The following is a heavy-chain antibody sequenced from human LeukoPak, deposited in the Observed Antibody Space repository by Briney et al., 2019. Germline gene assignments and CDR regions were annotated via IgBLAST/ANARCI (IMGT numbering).Heavy chain of an antibody. V-gene: IGHV1-24*01. J-gene: IGHJ4*02. Sequence: ASVKVSCKVSGYTLTELSMHWVRQAPGKGLEWMGGFDPEDGETIYAQKFQGRVTMTEDTSTDTAYTELSSLRSEDTAVYYCATVDMATIWFNYWGQGTLVTVSS. CDR1: GYTLTELS. CDR3: ATVDMATIWFNY. CDR2: FDPEDGET. D-gene: IGHD5-24*01.